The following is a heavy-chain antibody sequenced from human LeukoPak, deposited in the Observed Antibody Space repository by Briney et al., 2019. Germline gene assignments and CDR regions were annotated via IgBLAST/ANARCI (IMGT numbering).Heavy chain of an antibody. J-gene: IGHJ5*02. CDR1: GYTLSELS. CDR2: FDPEDDET. Sequence: ASVKVSCKVSGYTLSELSLHWVRQAPGKGLEWLGGFDPEDDETIYAQNFQGRVTMTEDTSTDTAYMGLSSLRSEDTALYYCAITTNYYDSSGYHYGWFDPWGQGTLVTVSS. CDR3: AITTNYYDSSGYHYGWFDP. V-gene: IGHV1-24*01. D-gene: IGHD3-22*01.